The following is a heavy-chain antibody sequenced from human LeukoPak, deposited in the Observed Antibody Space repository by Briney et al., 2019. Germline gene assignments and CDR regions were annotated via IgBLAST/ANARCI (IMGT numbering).Heavy chain of an antibody. J-gene: IGHJ4*02. V-gene: IGHV3-7*01. CDR1: RFTFSTYW. CDR3: ARNGRGGSTYLYGSGVDD. Sequence: PGGSLRLSCAASRFTFSTYWMSWVRQAPGKGLEWVASINEDGSEKYYVGSVKGRFTISRDNANNSVYLQMNSLRAEDTAVYYCARNGRGGSTYLYGSGVDDWGQGSLVTLSS. CDR2: INEDGSEK. D-gene: IGHD3-10*01.